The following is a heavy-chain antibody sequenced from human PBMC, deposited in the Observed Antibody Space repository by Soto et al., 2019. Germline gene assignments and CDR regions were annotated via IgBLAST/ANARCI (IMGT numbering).Heavy chain of an antibody. J-gene: IGHJ6*02. Sequence: EVQLVESGGGLVKPGGSLRLSCAASDFSISNVWMNWVRQAPGKGLEWVGRIKTRSEGEATDYAAPLKDRFTISRDDSKNTLFLQMNSLKTEDTAVYYCTTGSVEGVCGQGATVIVSS. CDR2: IKTRSEGEAT. CDR1: DFSISNVW. CDR3: TTGSVEGV. V-gene: IGHV3-15*07. D-gene: IGHD2-15*01.